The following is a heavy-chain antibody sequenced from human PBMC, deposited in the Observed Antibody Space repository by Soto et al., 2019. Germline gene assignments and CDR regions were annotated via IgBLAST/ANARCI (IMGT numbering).Heavy chain of an antibody. CDR2: ISYDGSNK. V-gene: IGHV3-30*18. J-gene: IGHJ6*02. CDR1: GFTFSSYG. CDR3: AKEVWSGPMDV. D-gene: IGHD3-3*01. Sequence: QVQLVESGGGVVQPGRSLRLSCAASGFTFSSYGMHWVRQAPGKGLEWVAVISYDGSNKNYADSVKGRFTISRDNSENTQYMQMSSLRAEDTAVYYCAKEVWSGPMDVWGQGTTVTVSS.